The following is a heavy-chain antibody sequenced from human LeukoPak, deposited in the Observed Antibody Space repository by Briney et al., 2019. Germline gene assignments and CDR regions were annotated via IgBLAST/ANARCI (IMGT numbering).Heavy chain of an antibody. CDR1: GDSTSSDRYY. CDR3: ARGRPYSGGYHLDY. V-gene: IGHV4-39*01. Sequence: SETLFLTCTVSGDSTSSDRYYGGWVRQPPGKGLEWIGNIYYSGSTYYNPSLKSRVTMSVDTSKNQFFLKLNSVTAADTAVYYCARGRPYSGGYHLDYWGQGTLVTVSA. CDR2: IYYSGST. J-gene: IGHJ4*02. D-gene: IGHD1-26*01.